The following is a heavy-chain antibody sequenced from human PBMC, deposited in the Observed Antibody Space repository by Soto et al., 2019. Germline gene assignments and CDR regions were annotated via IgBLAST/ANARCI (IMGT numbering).Heavy chain of an antibody. J-gene: IGHJ4*02. CDR2: ISYDGSNK. V-gene: IGHV3-30-3*01. CDR3: ARYPVAYCGCDCRTFDY. D-gene: IGHD2-21*02. Sequence: QVQLVESGGGVVQPGRSLRLSCAASGFTFSSYAMHWVRQAPGKGLEWVAVISYDGSNKYYADSVKGRFTIARDNSKNTLYLQMNSLSAEDTAVYYCARYPVAYCGCDCRTFDYWGQGTLVTVSS. CDR1: GFTFSSYA.